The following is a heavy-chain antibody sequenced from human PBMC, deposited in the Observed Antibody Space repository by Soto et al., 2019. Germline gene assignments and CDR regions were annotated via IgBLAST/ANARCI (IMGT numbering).Heavy chain of an antibody. CDR1: GYTFSNYG. CDR3: ARSGYSSGWYHGYFDF. D-gene: IGHD6-19*01. CDR2: INAGNGNT. Sequence: QVQLVQSGAEVKKPGASVKVSCKASGYTFSNYGIHWVRQAPGQRLEWMGWINAGNGNTKYSEKFQGRVTITRDTSASTAYMELSSLRSEDTAVYYCARSGYSSGWYHGYFDFWGRGTLVTVSS. V-gene: IGHV1-3*01. J-gene: IGHJ2*01.